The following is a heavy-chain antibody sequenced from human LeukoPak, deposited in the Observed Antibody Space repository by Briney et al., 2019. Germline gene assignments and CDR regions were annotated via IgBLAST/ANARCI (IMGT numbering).Heavy chain of an antibody. CDR2: INPSGGST. Sequence: ASVKVSCKASGYTFTSYYMHWVRQAPGQGLEWMGIINPSGGSTSYAQKFQGRATMTRDTSTSTVYMELSSLRSEDTAVYYCARIARYGSGVAGAAGGFDYWGQGTLVTVSS. CDR3: ARIARYGSGVAGAAGGFDY. J-gene: IGHJ4*02. V-gene: IGHV1-46*01. D-gene: IGHD3-10*01. CDR1: GYTFTSYY.